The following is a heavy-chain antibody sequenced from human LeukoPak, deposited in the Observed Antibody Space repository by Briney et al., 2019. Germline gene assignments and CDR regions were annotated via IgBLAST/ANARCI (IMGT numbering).Heavy chain of an antibody. Sequence: GGSLRLSCAGSGFSVSNYYMNWVRQAPGKGLEWVSLIRDSGETFYADSVKGRFTISRANSKNTVYLQMNRLRVEDTAVYFCARDRAVTQVWVEFDSWGQGTLVTVSS. J-gene: IGHJ5*01. V-gene: IGHV3-66*03. CDR3: ARDRAVTQVWVEFDS. D-gene: IGHD3-16*01. CDR2: IRDSGET. CDR1: GFSVSNYY.